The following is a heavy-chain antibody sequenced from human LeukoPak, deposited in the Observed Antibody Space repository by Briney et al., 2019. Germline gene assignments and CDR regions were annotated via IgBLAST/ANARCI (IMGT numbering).Heavy chain of an antibody. Sequence: GGSLRLSCAASGFTLDDYAMHWVRPAPGKGLEWVSGISWNSGSIGYADSVKGRFTISRDNAKNSLYLQMNRLRAEDTALYYCAKMGYCGSGKEPRGGTDYWGQGTLVTVSS. D-gene: IGHD3-10*01. J-gene: IGHJ4*02. CDR2: ISWNSGSI. V-gene: IGHV3-9*01. CDR1: GFTLDDYA. CDR3: AKMGYCGSGKEPRGGTDY.